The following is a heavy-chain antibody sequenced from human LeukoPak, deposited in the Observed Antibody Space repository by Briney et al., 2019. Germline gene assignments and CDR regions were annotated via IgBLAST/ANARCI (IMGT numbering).Heavy chain of an antibody. V-gene: IGHV4-34*01. CDR2: INHSGST. CDR1: GGSFSGYY. J-gene: IGHJ5*02. Sequence: ASETLSLTCAVYGGSFSGYYWSWIRQPPGKGLEWIGEINHSGSTNYNPSLKSRVTISVDTSKNQFSLTLSSVTAADTAVYYCAKSPDCSDGCCWFDPWGQGTLVTVSS. D-gene: IGHD2-15*01. CDR3: AKSPDCSDGCCWFDP.